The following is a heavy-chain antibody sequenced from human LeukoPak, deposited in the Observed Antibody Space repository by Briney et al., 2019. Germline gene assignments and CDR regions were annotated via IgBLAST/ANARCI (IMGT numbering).Heavy chain of an antibody. CDR3: ARATIFTGGIDY. V-gene: IGHV4-30-4*08. Sequence: DYCSWIRQPPGKGLEWIGYIYYSGSTYYNPSLKSRVTISVDTSKNQFSLKLSSVTAADTAVYYCARATIFTGGIDYWGQGTLVTVSS. CDR2: IYYSGST. CDR1: DY. D-gene: IGHD3-3*01. J-gene: IGHJ4*02.